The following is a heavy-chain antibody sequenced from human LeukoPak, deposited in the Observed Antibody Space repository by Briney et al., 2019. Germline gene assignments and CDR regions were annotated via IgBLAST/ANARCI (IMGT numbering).Heavy chain of an antibody. CDR1: GFTFSRYA. J-gene: IGHJ4*01. CDR3: AKDARYRSTMSFDC. Sequence: GGALSLSCAGSGFTFSRYALSWVRQAPGKGLEWVSAINGSGGSTYYPDSVKGRFILPSDNYQKKLYLQMNSLRAEDTAVYYCAKDARYRSTMSFDCWGHGTLVTVSS. CDR2: INGSGGST. V-gene: IGHV3-23*01. D-gene: IGHD3-22*01.